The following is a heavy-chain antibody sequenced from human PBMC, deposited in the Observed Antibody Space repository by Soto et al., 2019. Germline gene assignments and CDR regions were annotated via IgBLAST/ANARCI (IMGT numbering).Heavy chain of an antibody. CDR1: GFTFSNYG. J-gene: IGHJ4*02. V-gene: IGHV3-33*01. CDR2: IWYDGSNK. CDR3: AREDYGDSHDY. Sequence: QVQLVESGGGVVQPGRSLRLSCAASGFTFSNYGMHWVRQAPGKGLEWVAVIWYDGSNKYYADSVKGRFTSSRDNSKNTLDLQMNSLRAEDTAVYYCAREDYGDSHDYWGQGTLVTVSS. D-gene: IGHD4-17*01.